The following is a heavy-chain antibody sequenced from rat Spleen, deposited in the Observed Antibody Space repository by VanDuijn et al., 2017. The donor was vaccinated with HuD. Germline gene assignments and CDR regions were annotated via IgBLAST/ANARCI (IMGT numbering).Heavy chain of an antibody. CDR3: TTENYWFAY. J-gene: IGHJ3*01. Sequence: VQVVESGGGLVQPGKSLKLSCSASGFTFSSYGMHWIRQAPGKGLDWVAYISSSSGTVYADAVKGRFTISRDNAKNTLYLQLNSLKSEDTATYYCTTENYWFAYWGQGTLVTVSS. CDR1: GFTFSSYG. CDR2: ISSSSGT. D-gene: IGHD1-10*01. V-gene: IGHV5-62*01.